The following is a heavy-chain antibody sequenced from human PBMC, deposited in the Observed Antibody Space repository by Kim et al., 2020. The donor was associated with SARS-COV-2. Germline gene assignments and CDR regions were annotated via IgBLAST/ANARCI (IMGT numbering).Heavy chain of an antibody. Sequence: GGSLRLSCAASGFSFSNHWMTWVRQAPGRGPEWVSNIKQHGSETYYVGSVRGRFTISRDDAKNSLYLQMYSLRAEDTAIYYCARNNAMDVWGQGPTVTVSS. V-gene: IGHV3-7*03. CDR3: ARNNAMDV. J-gene: IGHJ6*02. CDR1: GFSFSNHW. CDR2: IKQHGSET.